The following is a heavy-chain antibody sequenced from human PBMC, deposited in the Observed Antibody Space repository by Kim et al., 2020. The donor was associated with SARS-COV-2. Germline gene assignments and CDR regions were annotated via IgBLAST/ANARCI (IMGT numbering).Heavy chain of an antibody. CDR1: GFMLSNYD. V-gene: IGHV3-23*01. J-gene: IGHJ4*02. Sequence: GGSLRLSCAASGFMLSNYDMSWVRQAPGKGLEWVSVISGSDGRTYYADSVKGRFTISRDISKNTLSLQMNSLRAEDTAVYYCAKEGGWSKYFDFWGQGTL. D-gene: IGHD6-19*01. CDR2: ISGSDGRT. CDR3: AKEGGWSKYFDF.